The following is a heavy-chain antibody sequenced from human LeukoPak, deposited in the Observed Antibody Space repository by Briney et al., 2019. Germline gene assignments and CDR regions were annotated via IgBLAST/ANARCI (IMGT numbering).Heavy chain of an antibody. CDR2: INPNSGGT. D-gene: IGHD6-19*01. CDR1: GYTFTGYY. V-gene: IGHV1-2*02. J-gene: IGHJ5*02. Sequence: ASVKVSCKASGYTFTGYYMHWVRQAPGQRLEWMGWINPNSGGTNYAQKFQGRVTMTRDTSISTAYMELSRLRSDDTAVYYCARGGAVAEASNWFDPWGQGTLVTVSS. CDR3: ARGGAVAEASNWFDP.